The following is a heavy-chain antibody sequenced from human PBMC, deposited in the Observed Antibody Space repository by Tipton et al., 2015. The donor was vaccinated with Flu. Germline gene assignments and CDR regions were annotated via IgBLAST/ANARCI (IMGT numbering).Heavy chain of an antibody. Sequence: TLSLTCTVSGGSMTLDTYYWAWIRQTPGKGLEWIGSVFHNGITFYGPSLKSRLTISVDTPNSRFSLELTSVTAADTAMYYCARQLRFYASGSWIGDAGLYYMDVWGKGTTVTVSS. J-gene: IGHJ6*03. CDR2: VFHNGIT. D-gene: IGHD3-10*01. CDR3: ARQLRFYASGSWIGDAGLYYMDV. CDR1: GGSMTLDTYY. V-gene: IGHV4-39*01.